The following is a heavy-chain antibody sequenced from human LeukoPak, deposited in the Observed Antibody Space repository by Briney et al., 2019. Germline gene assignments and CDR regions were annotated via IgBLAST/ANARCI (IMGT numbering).Heavy chain of an antibody. CDR1: GYSISSGYY. CDR3: VKSHHSLLGSGSYGFDS. J-gene: IGHJ4*02. V-gene: IGHV4-38-2*02. CDR2: VHYRGST. Sequence: SETLSLTCTVSGYSISSGYYWGWIRQPPGKGLEWLGSVHYRGSTYYKTSLKSPVTLSVDSSKNQFSLKVTSVTAADTAVYYRVKSHHSLLGSGSYGFDSWGQGTHVTVSS. D-gene: IGHD3-10*01.